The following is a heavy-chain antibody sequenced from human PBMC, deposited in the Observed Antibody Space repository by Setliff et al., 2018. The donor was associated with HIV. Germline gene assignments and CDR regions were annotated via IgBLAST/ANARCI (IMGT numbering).Heavy chain of an antibody. CDR3: AKDGGVAVAAFDY. CDR1: GFRFSDYW. V-gene: IGHV3-7*01. J-gene: IGHJ4*02. CDR2: IKQDGGEK. D-gene: IGHD6-19*01. Sequence: GGSLRLSCGASGFRFSDYWMTWVRQAPGRGLESVANIKQDGGEKFYVDSVKGRFTISRDNAKNSLYLQMNSLRPEDTSVYYCAKDGGVAVAAFDYWGQGNLVTVSS.